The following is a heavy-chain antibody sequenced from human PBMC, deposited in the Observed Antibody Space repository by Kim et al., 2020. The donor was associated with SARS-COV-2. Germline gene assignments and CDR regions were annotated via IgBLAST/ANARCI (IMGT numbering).Heavy chain of an antibody. D-gene: IGHD6-6*01. V-gene: IGHV3-49*04. J-gene: IGHJ6*02. Sequence: GGSLRLSCTASVFTFGDYAMSWVRQAPGKGLEWVGFIRSKAYGGTTEYAASVKGRFTISRDDSKSIAYLQMNSLKTEDTAVYYCTREIAARLYYYYGMDVWGQGTTVTVSS. CDR3: TREIAARLYYYYGMDV. CDR2: IRSKAYGGTT. CDR1: VFTFGDYA.